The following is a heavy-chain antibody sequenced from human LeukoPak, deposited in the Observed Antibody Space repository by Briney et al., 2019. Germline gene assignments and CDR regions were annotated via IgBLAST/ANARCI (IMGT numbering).Heavy chain of an antibody. CDR2: ISWDGGST. CDR1: GFTFDDYA. J-gene: IGHJ6*03. Sequence: GGSLRLSCAASGFTFDDYAMHWVRQAPGKGLEWVSLISWDGGSTYYADSVKGRFTISRDNSKNSLYLQMNSLRAEDTALYYCAKDIGCSSTSCYPPGGYMEGWGKGTTVTVSS. V-gene: IGHV3-43D*04. CDR3: AKDIGCSSTSCYPPGGYMEG. D-gene: IGHD2-2*01.